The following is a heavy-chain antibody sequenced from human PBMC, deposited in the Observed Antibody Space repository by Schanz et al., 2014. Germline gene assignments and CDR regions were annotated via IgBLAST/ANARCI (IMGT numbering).Heavy chain of an antibody. D-gene: IGHD2-8*02. CDR2: INHGGST. J-gene: IGHJ6*02. CDR1: GGSFSGYY. V-gene: IGHV4-34*01. Sequence: QVQLQQWGAGLLKPSETLSLTCAVYGGSFSGYYWSWIRQPPGKGLEWIAEINHGGSTNYNPSLKSRVTISVDKSKNQFSLKVRSVTAADTAVYYCARDSLRGATGGYGMDVWGQGTTVTVSS. CDR3: ARDSLRGATGGYGMDV.